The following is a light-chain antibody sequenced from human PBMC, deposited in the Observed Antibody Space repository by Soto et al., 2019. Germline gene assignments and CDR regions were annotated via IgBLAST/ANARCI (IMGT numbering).Light chain of an antibody. CDR1: QSITNSY. Sequence: EIVLTQSPGTLSLSPGERVTLSCRASQSITNSYVAWYQQKPGQAPRLLIYRASTRATAIPDRFSGSGSGTDFTLTISRLEPEDSAVFSCQQYGSSPGTFGQGTKLEIK. V-gene: IGKV3-20*01. CDR3: QQYGSSPGT. CDR2: RAS. J-gene: IGKJ2*01.